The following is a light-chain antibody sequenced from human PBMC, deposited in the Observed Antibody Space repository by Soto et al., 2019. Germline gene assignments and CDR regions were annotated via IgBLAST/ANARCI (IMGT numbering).Light chain of an antibody. CDR1: SSDVGGNKY. Sequence: QSVLTQPASVSGSPGQSITISCTGTSSDVGGNKYVSWYQQYPGKVPKLLISKVSNRPSGVSNRFSDSKSGNTASLTISGLLAEDEADYFCASSTSDSLYVFGTGTKVTV. CDR2: KVS. CDR3: ASSTSDSLYV. V-gene: IGLV2-14*01. J-gene: IGLJ1*01.